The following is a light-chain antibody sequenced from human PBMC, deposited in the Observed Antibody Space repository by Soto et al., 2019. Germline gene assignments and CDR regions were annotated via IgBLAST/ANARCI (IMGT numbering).Light chain of an antibody. CDR2: KAS. Sequence: DIQMTQSPSTLSASVGDRVTITCRASQSISSWLAWYQQKPGKAHKLLIYKASSLESGVPSRFSGSGSGTEFNLTISSLQPDDFATYYCQKYNSYPYTFGQGTKLEIK. CDR1: QSISSW. CDR3: QKYNSYPYT. J-gene: IGKJ2*01. V-gene: IGKV1-5*03.